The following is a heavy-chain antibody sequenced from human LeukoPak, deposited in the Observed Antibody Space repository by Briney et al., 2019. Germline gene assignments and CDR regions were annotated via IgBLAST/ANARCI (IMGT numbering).Heavy chain of an antibody. CDR3: ARASGYYSGADY. V-gene: IGHV4-30-2*01. CDR1: GGSISSGGYS. CDR2: IYHSGST. Sequence: SETLSLTCAVSGGSISSGGYSWSWIRQPPGKGLGWIGYIYHSGSTYYNPSLKSRVTISVDRSKNQFSLKLSSVTAADTAVYYCARASGYYSGADYWGQGTLVTVSS. D-gene: IGHD3-22*01. J-gene: IGHJ4*02.